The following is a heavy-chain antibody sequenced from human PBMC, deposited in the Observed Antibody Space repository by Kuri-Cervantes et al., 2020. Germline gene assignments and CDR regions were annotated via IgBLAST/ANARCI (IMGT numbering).Heavy chain of an antibody. CDR1: GGSISSSSYY. Sequence: GSLRLSCTVSGGSISSSSYYWGWIRQPPGKGLEWIGSIYYSGSTNYNPSLKSRVTISVDTSKNQFSLKLSSVTAADTAVYYCARRPVYYYGSGSYRGWFDPWGQGTLVTVSS. D-gene: IGHD3-10*01. V-gene: IGHV4-39*07. J-gene: IGHJ5*02. CDR2: IYYSGST. CDR3: ARRPVYYYGSGSYRGWFDP.